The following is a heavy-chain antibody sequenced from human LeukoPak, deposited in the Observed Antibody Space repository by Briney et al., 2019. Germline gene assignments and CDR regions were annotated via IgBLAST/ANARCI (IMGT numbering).Heavy chain of an antibody. CDR1: GFTFSSYG. Sequence: PGRSLRLSCAASGFTFSSYGMHWVRQAPGKGLEWVAVIWYDGSNKYYADSVKGRFTISRDNSKNTLYLQMNSLRAEDTAVYYCARDTSGIQLWLDIDYWGQGTLVTVSS. J-gene: IGHJ4*02. CDR2: IWYDGSNK. D-gene: IGHD5-18*01. CDR3: ARDTSGIQLWLDIDY. V-gene: IGHV3-33*01.